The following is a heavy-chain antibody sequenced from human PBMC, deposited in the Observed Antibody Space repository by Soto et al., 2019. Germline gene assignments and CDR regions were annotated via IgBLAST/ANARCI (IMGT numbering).Heavy chain of an antibody. CDR1: GGSISSSSYY. CDR2: IYYSGST. J-gene: IGHJ6*02. CDR3: ARSGSGSYEDYYYDGMDV. D-gene: IGHD3-10*01. V-gene: IGHV4-39*07. Sequence: SETLSLTCTVSGGSISSSSYYWGWIRQPPGKGLEWIGCIYYSGSTDYNPSLKSRVTISVDTSKNQFSLKLSSVTAADTAVYYCARSGSGSYEDYYYDGMDVWGQRTKVTGSS.